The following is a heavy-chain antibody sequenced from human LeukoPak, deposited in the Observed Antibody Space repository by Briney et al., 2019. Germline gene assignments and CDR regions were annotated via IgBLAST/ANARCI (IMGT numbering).Heavy chain of an antibody. V-gene: IGHV1-18*04. J-gene: IGHJ4*02. D-gene: IGHD3-10*01. CDR2: ISAYNGNT. CDR1: GYTFTGYY. CDR3: AAAYYYGSGSYDY. Sequence: ASVKVSCKASGYTFTGYYLHWVRQAPGQGLEWMGWISAYNGNTNYAQKLQGRVTMTTDTSTSTAYMELRSLRSDDTAVYYCAAAYYYGSGSYDYWGQGTLVTVSS.